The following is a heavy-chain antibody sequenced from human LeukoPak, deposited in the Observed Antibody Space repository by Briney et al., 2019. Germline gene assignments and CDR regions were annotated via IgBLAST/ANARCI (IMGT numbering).Heavy chain of an antibody. D-gene: IGHD1-26*01. CDR3: ARHRRYSGSPPGYYYMDV. CDR2: IYYSGST. J-gene: IGHJ6*03. Sequence: SETLSLTCTVSGGSISSSSYYWGWIRQPPGKGLEWIGSIYYSGSTYYNPSLKSRVTISVDTSKNQFSLKLSSVTAADTAVYYCARHRRYSGSPPGYYYMDVWGKGTTVTVSS. CDR1: GGSISSSSYY. V-gene: IGHV4-39*01.